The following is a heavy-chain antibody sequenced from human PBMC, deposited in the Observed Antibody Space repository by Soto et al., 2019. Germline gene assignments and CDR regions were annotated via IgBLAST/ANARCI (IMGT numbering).Heavy chain of an antibody. CDR1: GFTFSSYG. CDR3: ARPHSGYDLWSFDY. D-gene: IGHD5-12*01. J-gene: IGHJ4*02. Sequence: GGSLRLSCAASGFTFSSYGMHWVRQAPGKGLEWVAVIWYDGSNKYYADSVKGRFTISRDNSKNTLYLQMNSLRAEDTAVYYCARPHSGYDLWSFDYWGQGTLVTVSS. V-gene: IGHV3-33*01. CDR2: IWYDGSNK.